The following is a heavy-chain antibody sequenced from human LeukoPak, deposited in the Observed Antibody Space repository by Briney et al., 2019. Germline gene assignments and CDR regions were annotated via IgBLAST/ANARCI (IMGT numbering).Heavy chain of an antibody. D-gene: IGHD1-26*01. V-gene: IGHV1-18*01. CDR1: GYTFTSYG. CDR2: ISAYNGNT. J-gene: IGHJ5*02. CDR3: ARDCYSGSDRLDWFDP. Sequence: GASVKVSCKASGYTFTSYGISWVRQAPGQGLEWMGWISAYNGNTNYAQKPQGRVSMTTDTSTSTAYMELRSLRSDDTAVYYCARDCYSGSDRLDWFDPWGQGTLVTVSS.